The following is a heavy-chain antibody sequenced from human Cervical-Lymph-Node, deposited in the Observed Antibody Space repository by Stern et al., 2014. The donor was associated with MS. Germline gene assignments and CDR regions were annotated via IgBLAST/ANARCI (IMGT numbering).Heavy chain of an antibody. CDR3: ARGPYCSSTSCYSNGYHFYGLDV. D-gene: IGHD2-2*02. J-gene: IGHJ6*02. Sequence: VQLVQSGAEVRKPGASVKVSCRASGYTFSSFGISWVRRAPGQGLEWMGWICGYNCDTKYPQKFQGRVILTTVTSTSTAYMDLTSLRSDDTAMYYCARGPYCSSTSCYSNGYHFYGLDVWGQGTTVTVSS. V-gene: IGHV1-18*01. CDR2: ICGYNCDT. CDR1: GYTFSSFG.